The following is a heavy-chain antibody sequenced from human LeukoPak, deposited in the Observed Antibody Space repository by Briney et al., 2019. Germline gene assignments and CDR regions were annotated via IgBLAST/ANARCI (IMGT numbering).Heavy chain of an antibody. CDR2: IYHSGST. J-gene: IGHJ4*02. Sequence: SQTLSLTCAVSGDPINSDAYSWSWIRQPPGKGLEWIGYIYHSGSTYYNPSLKSRVIISVDKSKNQFSLQVNPVSAADTAVYYCARAARYDSSGYFFDHWGQGTLVTVSS. V-gene: IGHV4-30-2*01. D-gene: IGHD3-22*01. CDR3: ARAARYDSSGYFFDH. CDR1: GDPINSDAYS.